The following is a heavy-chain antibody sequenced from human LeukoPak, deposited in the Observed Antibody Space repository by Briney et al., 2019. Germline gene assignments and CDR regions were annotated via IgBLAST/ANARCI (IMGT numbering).Heavy chain of an antibody. D-gene: IGHD2-15*01. CDR2: INTNTGNP. J-gene: IGHJ6*02. CDR1: GYTFTSYA. CDR3: ARAHYFCSGGSCYWDYYGMDV. Sequence: ASVKVSCKASGYTFTSYAMNWVRQAPGQGLEWMGWINTNTGNPTYAQGFTGRFVFSLDTSVSTAYLQISSLKAEDTAVYYCARAHYFCSGGSCYWDYYGMDVWGQGTTVTVSS. V-gene: IGHV7-4-1*02.